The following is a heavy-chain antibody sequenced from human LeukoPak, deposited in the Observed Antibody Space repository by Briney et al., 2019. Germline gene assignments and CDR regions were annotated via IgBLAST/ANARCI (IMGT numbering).Heavy chain of an antibody. Sequence: PGGSLRLSCAASGFTFSSYAMHWVRQAPGKGLEWVAVISYDGSNKYYADSVKGRFTISRDNSKNTLYLQMNSLRAEDTAVYYCARDGYSSGWFTSDYYYYGMDVWGQGTTVTVSS. CDR3: ARDGYSSGWFTSDYYYYGMDV. CDR1: GFTFSSYA. J-gene: IGHJ6*02. V-gene: IGHV3-30-3*01. D-gene: IGHD6-19*01. CDR2: ISYDGSNK.